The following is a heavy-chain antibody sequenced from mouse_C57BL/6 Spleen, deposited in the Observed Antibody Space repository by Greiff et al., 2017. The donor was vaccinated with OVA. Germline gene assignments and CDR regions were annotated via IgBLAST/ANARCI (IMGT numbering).Heavy chain of an antibody. J-gene: IGHJ4*01. D-gene: IGHD2-2*01. Sequence: VMLVESGPGLVAPSQSLSITCTVSGFSLTSYGVHWVRQPPGKGLEWLVVIWSDGSTTYNSALKSRLSISKDNSKTQVFLKMNSLQTDDTAMYYCARHIYYGYDGYAMDYWGQGTSVTVSS. CDR2: IWSDGST. V-gene: IGHV2-6-1*01. CDR1: GFSLTSYG. CDR3: ARHIYYGYDGYAMDY.